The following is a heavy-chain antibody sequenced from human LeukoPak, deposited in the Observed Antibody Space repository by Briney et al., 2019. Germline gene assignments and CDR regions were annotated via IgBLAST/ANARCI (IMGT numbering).Heavy chain of an antibody. CDR3: ARRDISSGWSFDY. CDR2: IHTSGST. CDR1: GGSISNYH. V-gene: IGHV4-4*07. J-gene: IGHJ4*02. Sequence: PSETLSLTCTVSGGSISNYHWSWIRQRAGKGLEWIGQIHTSGSTNYNPPLKSRVSMSIDTTEDQVSLTIRSVTAADTAFYYCARRDISSGWSFDYWGQRTLVTVSS. D-gene: IGHD6-19*01.